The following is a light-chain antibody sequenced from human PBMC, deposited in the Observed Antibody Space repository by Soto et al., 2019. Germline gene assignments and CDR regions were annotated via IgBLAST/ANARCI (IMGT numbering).Light chain of an antibody. CDR3: QQRYGTPIT. Sequence: DVQMTQSPSTLSASVGERATLTCRASQSISTWLTWYQLKPGKAPKLLIYDASTWESGVPSRFSGSGSGTDFTLTISSLQPEDSATYYGQQRYGTPITFGQGTKLDNK. J-gene: IGKJ5*01. CDR2: DAS. CDR1: QSISTW. V-gene: IGKV1-39*01.